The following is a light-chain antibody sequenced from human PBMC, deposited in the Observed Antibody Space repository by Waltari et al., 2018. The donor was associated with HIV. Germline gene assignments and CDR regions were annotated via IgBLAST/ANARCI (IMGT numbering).Light chain of an antibody. J-gene: IGKJ1*01. CDR1: QSISNY. V-gene: IGKV1-39*01. Sequence: DIQMTQSPSSLSASVAARVTITCRASQSISNYLNWYQQKPGKAPKLLIYAASSLQSGVPSRFSGSGSGTDFTLTISSLQPEDFATYYCQQSYSTPWTFGQGTKVEIK. CDR3: QQSYSTPWT. CDR2: AAS.